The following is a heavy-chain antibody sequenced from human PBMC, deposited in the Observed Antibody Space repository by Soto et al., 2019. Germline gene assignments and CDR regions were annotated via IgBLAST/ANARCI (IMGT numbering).Heavy chain of an antibody. CDR1: GGSISSYY. D-gene: IGHD6-13*01. CDR3: ARAGGGSWYLGVVEPELDP. CDR2: IYYSGST. J-gene: IGHJ5*02. Sequence: SETLSLTCTVSGGSISSYYWSWIRQPPGKGLEWIGYIYYSGSTNYNPSLKSRVTISVDTSKNQFSLKLSSVTAADTAVYYCARAGGGSWYLGVVEPELDPWGQGALVTVSS. V-gene: IGHV4-59*01.